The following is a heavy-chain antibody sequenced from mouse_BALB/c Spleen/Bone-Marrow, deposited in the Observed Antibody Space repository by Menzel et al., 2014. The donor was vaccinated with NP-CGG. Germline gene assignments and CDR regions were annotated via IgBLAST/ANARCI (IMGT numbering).Heavy chain of an antibody. CDR1: GFDFSRYW. D-gene: IGHD2-3*01. CDR3: ARLGYYGGFAY. V-gene: IGHV4-1*02. CDR2: INPDSKTI. J-gene: IGHJ3*01. Sequence: DVKLQESGGGLVQPGGSLKLSCAASGFDFSRYWMRWVRQAPGKGLEWIGEINPDSKTINYSPSLKDKFIISRDNAKSTLYLQMNKVRSEDTALYHCARLGYYGGFAYWGQGTLVTVSA.